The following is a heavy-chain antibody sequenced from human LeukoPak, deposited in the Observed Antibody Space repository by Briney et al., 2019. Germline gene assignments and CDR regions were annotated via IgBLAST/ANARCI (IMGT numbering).Heavy chain of an antibody. D-gene: IGHD3-22*01. J-gene: IGHJ4*02. CDR1: GYSISSAYY. CDR2: IYHSGST. V-gene: IGHV4-38-2*01. Sequence: PSETLSLTCAVSGYSISSAYYWGWIGQPPGKGLEWIGSIYHSGSTYYNPSLKSRVTISVDTSKKQFSLKLSSVTAADTAVYYCAKQGATMIVVGYFDYWGQGTLVTVSS. CDR3: AKQGATMIVVGYFDY.